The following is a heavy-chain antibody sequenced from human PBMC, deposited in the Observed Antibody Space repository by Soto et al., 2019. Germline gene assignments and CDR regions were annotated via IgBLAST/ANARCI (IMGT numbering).Heavy chain of an antibody. CDR3: ARAPCTNLNFDY. V-gene: IGHV3-7*03. Sequence: VGPLRLSCAASEFTFSSYWMSWVRQAPGKGLEWVANIKQDGSVKYYVDSVKGRFTISRDNAKNSLYLQLNSLRAEDTAVYYCARAPCTNLNFDYWGQGTLVTVSS. CDR1: EFTFSSYW. CDR2: IKQDGSVK. J-gene: IGHJ4*02.